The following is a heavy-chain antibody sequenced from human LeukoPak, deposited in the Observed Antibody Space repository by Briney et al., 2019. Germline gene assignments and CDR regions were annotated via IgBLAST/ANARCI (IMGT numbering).Heavy chain of an antibody. CDR1: GGSISTYY. V-gene: IGHV4-59*08. J-gene: IGHJ4*02. Sequence: SETLSLTRTVSGGSISTYYWSWIRQPPGKGLEWIGYISYTGSTNYNPSLKSRVTISLDTSQNQFSLRLSSVTAADTAIYYCARLRSYGGNRGIDYWGQGTLVAVSS. D-gene: IGHD4-23*01. CDR2: ISYTGST. CDR3: ARLRSYGGNRGIDY.